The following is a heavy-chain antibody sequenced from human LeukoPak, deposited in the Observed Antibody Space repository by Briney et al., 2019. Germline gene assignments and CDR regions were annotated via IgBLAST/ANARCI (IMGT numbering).Heavy chain of an antibody. CDR1: GYRFTSYW. J-gene: IGHJ4*02. Sequence: GESLKISCKGSGYRFTSYWIGWVRQMPRKGLEWMGLIYPDDSDTRYSPSFQGQVTISADKSISTAYLQWSSLKASDTAMYYCAIGGDSTTSCYRCFDYWGQGTLVTVSS. D-gene: IGHD2-2*02. CDR3: AIGGDSTTSCYRCFDY. V-gene: IGHV5-51*01. CDR2: IYPDDSDT.